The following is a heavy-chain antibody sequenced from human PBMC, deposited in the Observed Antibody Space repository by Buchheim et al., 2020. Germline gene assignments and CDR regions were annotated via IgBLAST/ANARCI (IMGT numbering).Heavy chain of an antibody. D-gene: IGHD1-26*01. CDR1: GGSISSYY. CDR3: ARYTTSGSYGFDY. V-gene: IGHV4-59*08. J-gene: IGHJ4*02. CDR2: IYYSGST. Sequence: QVQLQESGPGLVKPSETLSLTCTVSGGSISSYYWSWIRQPPGKGLEWIGYIYYSGSTNYNPSLKSRVTISVDTSKNQFSLKLSSVTAADTAVYYCARYTTSGSYGFDYWGQGTL.